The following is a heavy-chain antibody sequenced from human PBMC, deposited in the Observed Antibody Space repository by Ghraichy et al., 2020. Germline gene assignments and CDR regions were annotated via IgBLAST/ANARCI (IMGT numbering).Heavy chain of an antibody. Sequence: GGSLRLSCAASGFTFTNTWMSWVSQAPGKGLEWVGRIKSKADGGTADYAAPVKGRFTIARDDSHSTLYLQMKSLKTEDTADYYCTTDAQTVSHGREIAGILIRGAYYYYYGIDDWGRATTVTVSS. CDR2: IKSKADGGTA. CDR3: TTDAQTVSHGREIAGILIRGAYYYYYGIDD. J-gene: IGHJ6*02. D-gene: IGHD1-1*01. CDR1: GFTFTNTW. V-gene: IGHV3-15*01.